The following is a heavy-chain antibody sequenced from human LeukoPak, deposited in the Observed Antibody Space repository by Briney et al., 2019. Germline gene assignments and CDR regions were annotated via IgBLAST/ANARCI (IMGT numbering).Heavy chain of an antibody. V-gene: IGHV3-23*05. D-gene: IGHD6-13*01. J-gene: IGHJ4*02. CDR3: AKGPRQQLVTRFDN. CDR1: GFTFSSYV. CDR2: IYGSGTT. Sequence: GVSLRLSCAASGFTFSSYVMSWVRQAPGKGLEWVSGIYGSGTTYYADSVKGRFTVSRDNSKNTVYLQMSRLRADDTAVYYCAKGPRQQLVTRFDNWGQGTLVTVSS.